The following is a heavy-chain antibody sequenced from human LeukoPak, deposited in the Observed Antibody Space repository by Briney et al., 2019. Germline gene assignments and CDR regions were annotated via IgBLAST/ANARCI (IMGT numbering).Heavy chain of an antibody. Sequence: GGSLRLSCAASGFTFGSFYMSWVRQAPGKGLEWLANIKHDGSEKYYVDSVKGRFTISRDNAKNSLYLQMDSLRDEDTAVYYCGRDGVSAALDYWGQGTLVTVSS. CDR1: GFTFGSFY. CDR3: GRDGVSAALDY. D-gene: IGHD2-2*01. CDR2: IKHDGSEK. J-gene: IGHJ4*02. V-gene: IGHV3-7*01.